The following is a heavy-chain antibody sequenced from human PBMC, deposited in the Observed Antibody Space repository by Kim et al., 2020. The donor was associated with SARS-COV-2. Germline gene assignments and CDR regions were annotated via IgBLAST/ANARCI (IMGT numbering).Heavy chain of an antibody. CDR2: IYYSGST. CDR1: GGSISSYY. D-gene: IGHD3-9*01. V-gene: IGHV4-59*01. CDR3: ARDQAVNYDILTGYYMNFYGMDV. Sequence: SETLSLTCTVSGGSISSYYWSWIRQPPGKGLEWIGYIYYSGSTNYNPSLKSRVTISLDTSKNQFSLKLSSVTAADTAVYYCARDQAVNYDILTGYYMNFYGMDVWGQGTTVTVSS. J-gene: IGHJ6*02.